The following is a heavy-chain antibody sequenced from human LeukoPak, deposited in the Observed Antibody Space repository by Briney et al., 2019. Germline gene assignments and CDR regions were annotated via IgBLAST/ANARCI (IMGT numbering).Heavy chain of an antibody. V-gene: IGHV1-18*01. D-gene: IGHD2-2*01. J-gene: IGHJ4*02. CDR3: ARESRGEYCSSTSCYYFDY. CDR2: ISAYNGNT. CDR1: GYTFTSYG. Sequence: ASVKVSCKASGYTFTSYGISWVRQAPGQGLEWMGWISAYNGNTNYAQKLQGRVTMTTDTSTSTAYMELRSPRSDDTAVYYCARESRGEYCSSTSCYYFDYWGQGTLVTVSS.